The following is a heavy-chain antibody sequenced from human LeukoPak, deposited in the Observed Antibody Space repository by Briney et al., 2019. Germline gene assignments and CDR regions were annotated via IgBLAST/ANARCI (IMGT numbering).Heavy chain of an antibody. CDR2: ITYDGYYK. CDR1: GFTFTNYG. Sequence: GTSLRLSCAASGFTFTNYGMHWVRQAPGKGLEWVALITYDGYYKYYSDSVKGRFTISSDTSKNTLYLQMNSLRAEDTAVYYCAKAALAGTLRSPSAYYFDYWGQGTLVTVSS. J-gene: IGHJ4*02. CDR3: AKAALAGTLRSPSAYYFDY. D-gene: IGHD6-19*01. V-gene: IGHV3-30*18.